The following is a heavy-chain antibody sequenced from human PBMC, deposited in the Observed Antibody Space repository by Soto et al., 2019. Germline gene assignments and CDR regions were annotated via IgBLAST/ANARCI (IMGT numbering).Heavy chain of an antibody. CDR3: ARTIAVAGSLYFDY. Sequence: SETLSLTCAVSGYSISSGYYWGWIRQPPGKGLEWIGSIYHSGSTYYNPSLKSRVTISVDTSKNQFSLKLSSVAAADTAVYYCARTIAVAGSLYFDYWGQGTLVTVSS. D-gene: IGHD6-19*01. J-gene: IGHJ4*02. CDR2: IYHSGST. CDR1: GYSISSGYY. V-gene: IGHV4-38-2*01.